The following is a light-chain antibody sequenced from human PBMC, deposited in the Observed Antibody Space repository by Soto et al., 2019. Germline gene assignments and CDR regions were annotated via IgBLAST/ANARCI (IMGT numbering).Light chain of an antibody. CDR3: GQRTDWRQA. J-gene: IGKJ1*01. CDR1: QSGGSD. V-gene: IGKV3-11*01. Sequence: FTRLPSPVSLNNGARASXSCRARQSGGSDGAGYQQKPGHAPRRLIEEASNRATGIPARVRGSGSGTDCTRTTSSFEAEDFGVYWGGQRTDWRQAFCQGTMRDIK. CDR2: EAS.